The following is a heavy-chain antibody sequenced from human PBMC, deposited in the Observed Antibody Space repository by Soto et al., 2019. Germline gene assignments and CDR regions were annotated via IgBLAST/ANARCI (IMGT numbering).Heavy chain of an antibody. CDR2: IYSSGNT. CDR3: ARRVTGGGERFDH. Sequence: QVQLQVSGPGLVEPSQTLSLTCTVSGASVSSGDYYWTWIRQPPGKDLEWIGYIYSSGNTNYNPSLSSRVTMSKDTCKNQFSLDLSSVTAADTAVYYGARRVTGGGERFDHWGQGTLVTVSS. D-gene: IGHD7-27*01. J-gene: IGHJ5*02. V-gene: IGHV4-30-4*01. CDR1: GASVSSGDYY.